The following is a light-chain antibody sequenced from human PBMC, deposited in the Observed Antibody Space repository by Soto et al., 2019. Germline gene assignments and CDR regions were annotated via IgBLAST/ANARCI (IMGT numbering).Light chain of an antibody. CDR1: SGHSSYA. Sequence: QLVLTQSPSASASLGASVKLTCTLSSGHSSYAIAWHQQQPEKGPRYLMKLNSDGSHSKGGGVPDRFSGSSSGAERYLTIACLQSEDEADYYCQTWGTGSPVVFGGGTKLTVL. V-gene: IGLV4-69*02. CDR3: QTWGTGSPVV. J-gene: IGLJ2*01. CDR2: LNSDGSH.